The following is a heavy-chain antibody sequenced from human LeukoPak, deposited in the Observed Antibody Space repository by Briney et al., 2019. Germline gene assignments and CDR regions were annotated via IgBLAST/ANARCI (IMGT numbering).Heavy chain of an antibody. J-gene: IGHJ6*03. CDR2: IYYSGST. CDR3: ARGGSSWYLYYYYYMDV. CDR1: GGSISSYY. V-gene: IGHV4-59*12. D-gene: IGHD6-13*01. Sequence: PSETLSLTCTVSGGSISSYYWSWIRQPPGKGLEWIGNIYYSGSTNYNPSLKSRVTIPVDTSKNQFSLKLSSVTAADTAVYYCARGGSSWYLYYYYYMDVWGKGTTVTVSS.